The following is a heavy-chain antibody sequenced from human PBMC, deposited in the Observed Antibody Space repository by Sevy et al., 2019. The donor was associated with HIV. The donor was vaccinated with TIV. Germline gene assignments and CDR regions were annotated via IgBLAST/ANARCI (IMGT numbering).Heavy chain of an antibody. Sequence: SETLSLTCTVSGDSISGYYWSWIRQPPGKGLEWIGYIYYSGRTIYNPSLKSRVTISEDTSKNQFSLKLSSVSAADTAVYYCARAFQEYYYGMDVWGQGTTVTVSS. J-gene: IGHJ6*02. CDR1: GDSISGYY. V-gene: IGHV4-59*01. D-gene: IGHD2-21*01. CDR2: IYYSGRT. CDR3: ARAFQEYYYGMDV.